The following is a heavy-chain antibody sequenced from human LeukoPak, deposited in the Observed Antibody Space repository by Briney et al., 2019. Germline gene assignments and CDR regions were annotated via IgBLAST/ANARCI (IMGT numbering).Heavy chain of an antibody. V-gene: IGHV1-69*05. CDR3: ARGTKSSYYDFWSGYLHLPPGPQYHYYMDV. CDR2: IIPIFGTA. CDR1: GGTFSSYA. J-gene: IGHJ6*03. D-gene: IGHD3-3*01. Sequence: SVKVSCKASGGTFSSYAISWVRQAPGQGLEWMGGIIPIFGTANYAQKFQGRVTITTDESTSTAYMELSSLRSEDTAVYYCARGTKSSYYDFWSGYLHLPPGPQYHYYMDVWGKGTTVTVSS.